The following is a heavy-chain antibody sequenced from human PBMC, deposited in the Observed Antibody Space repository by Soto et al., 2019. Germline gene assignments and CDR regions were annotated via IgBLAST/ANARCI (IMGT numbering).Heavy chain of an antibody. Sequence: VKGYCKSAGYSLTLYDGDWVRQATGQGLEWMGWMNPNSGNTGYAQKFQGRVTMTRNTSISTAYMELSSLRSEDTAVYYCANGTSGLDPWGQGTLVTVSS. CDR1: GYSLTLYD. CDR2: MNPNSGNT. CDR3: ANGTSGLDP. D-gene: IGHD1-1*01. V-gene: IGHV1-8*01. J-gene: IGHJ5*02.